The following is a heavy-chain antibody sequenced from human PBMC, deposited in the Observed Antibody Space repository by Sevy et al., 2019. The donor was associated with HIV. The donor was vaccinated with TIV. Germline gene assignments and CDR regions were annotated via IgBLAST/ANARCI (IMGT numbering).Heavy chain of an antibody. CDR3: ASDMTGPGLALDSGDDAFDI. J-gene: IGHJ3*02. CDR1: GDSVSSNSAA. Sequence: SRTVSLTCAISGDSVSSNSAAWIWIRQSPSRGLEWLGRTYYRSKWYNDYAVSVKSRITINPDTSKNQFSLQLNSVTPEDTAVSYRASDMTGPGLALDSGDDAFDIWGQGTLVTVSS. V-gene: IGHV6-1*01. CDR2: TYYRSKWYN. D-gene: IGHD3-10*01.